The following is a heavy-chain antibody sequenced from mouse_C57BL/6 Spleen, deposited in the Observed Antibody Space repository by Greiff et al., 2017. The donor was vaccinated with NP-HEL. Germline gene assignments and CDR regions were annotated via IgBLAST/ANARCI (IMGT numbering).Heavy chain of an antibody. CDR1: GFNIKNTY. CDR3: ARSSTMVRREDY. Sequence: EVNLVESVAELVRPGASVKLSCTASGFNIKNTYMLWVKQRPEQGLEWIGRIDPANGNTKYAPKFQGKATITADTSSNTAYLQLSSLTSEDTAIYYCARSSTMVRREDYWGQGTTLTVSS. J-gene: IGHJ2*01. CDR2: IDPANGNT. D-gene: IGHD2-1*01. V-gene: IGHV14-3*01.